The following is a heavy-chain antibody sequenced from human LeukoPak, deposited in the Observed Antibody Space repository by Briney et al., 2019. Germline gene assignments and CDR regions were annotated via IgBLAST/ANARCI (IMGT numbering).Heavy chain of an antibody. V-gene: IGHV3-33*08. Sequence: PGGSLRLSCEASGFTFSTYAMSWVRQAPGKGLEWVAVIWYDGRNKYYADSVKGRFTISRDNSKNTLYLQMNSLRAEDTAVYYCARPPYDSRDDAFDIWGQGTMVTVSS. CDR1: GFTFSTYA. D-gene: IGHD3-22*01. J-gene: IGHJ3*02. CDR2: IWYDGRNK. CDR3: ARPPYDSRDDAFDI.